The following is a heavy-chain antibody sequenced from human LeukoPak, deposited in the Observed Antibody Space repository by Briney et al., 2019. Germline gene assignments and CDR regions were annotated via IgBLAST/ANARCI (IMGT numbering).Heavy chain of an antibody. D-gene: IGHD3-9*01. Sequence: SETLSLTCAVYGGSFSGYYCDWIRQPPGKGLEWIGRIYYSGSTYYNPSLKSRVTISVDTSKNQFSLKLSSVTAADTAVYYCARRLYYDILTGYGYFDYWGQGTLVTVCS. CDR3: ARRLYYDILTGYGYFDY. J-gene: IGHJ4*02. CDR1: GGSFSGYY. CDR2: IYYSGST. V-gene: IGHV4-34*01.